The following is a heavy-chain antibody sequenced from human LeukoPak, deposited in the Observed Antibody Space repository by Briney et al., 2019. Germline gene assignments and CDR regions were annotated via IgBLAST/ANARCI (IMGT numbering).Heavy chain of an antibody. CDR2: INSDGSST. V-gene: IGHV3-74*01. CDR3: ARGRNYYDSSGYHRSYYFDY. D-gene: IGHD3-22*01. CDR1: GFTFSSYW. J-gene: IGHJ4*02. Sequence: GSLRLSCAASGFTFSSYWMHWVRQAPGKGLVWVSRINSDGSSTSYADSVKGRFTISRDNAKNTLYLQMNSLRAADTAVYYCARGRNYYDSSGYHRSYYFDYWGQGTLVTVSS.